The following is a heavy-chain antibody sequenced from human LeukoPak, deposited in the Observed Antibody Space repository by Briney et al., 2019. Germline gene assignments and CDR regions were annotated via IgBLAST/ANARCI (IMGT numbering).Heavy chain of an antibody. Sequence: SETLSLTCTVSGGSISSGSYYWSWIRQPAGKGLEWIGYIYYSGSTNYNGESTNYNPSLNSRVTISGDTSKNQFSLNLSSVTAADTAVYYCARGWIQLEFYHYYYMDVWGKGTTVTVSS. CDR3: ARGWIQLEFYHYYYMDV. CDR2: IYYSGSTNYNGEST. CDR1: GGSISSGSYY. D-gene: IGHD5-18*01. J-gene: IGHJ6*03. V-gene: IGHV4-61*10.